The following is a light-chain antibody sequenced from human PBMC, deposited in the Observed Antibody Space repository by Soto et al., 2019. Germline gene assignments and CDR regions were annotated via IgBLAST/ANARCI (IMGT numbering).Light chain of an antibody. CDR2: DAS. CDR1: QSVSSY. CDR3: QQRSNWPPT. V-gene: IGKV3-11*01. J-gene: IGKJ5*01. Sequence: EIVLTQSPATLSLSPGERATLSCRASQSVSSYLAWYQQKPGQAPRLLIYDASNRATGIPARFSGSGSGTDFTLTICSLEPEDFAVYYSQQRSNWPPTFGQGTRLEIK.